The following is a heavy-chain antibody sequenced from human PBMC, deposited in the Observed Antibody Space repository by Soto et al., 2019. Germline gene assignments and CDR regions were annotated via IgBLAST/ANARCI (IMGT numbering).Heavy chain of an antibody. D-gene: IGHD3-22*01. CDR1: GYTFTSYG. CDR2: ISAYNGNT. V-gene: IGHV1-18*01. J-gene: IGHJ5*02. CDR3: ARVPTYAYDSSGYSGPHNWFDP. Sequence: GASVKVSCKASGYTFTSYGISWVRQAPGQGLEWMVWISAYNGNTNYAQKLQGRVTMTTDTSTSTAYMELRSLRSDATAVYYCARVPTYAYDSSGYSGPHNWFDPWGQGTLVTVSS.